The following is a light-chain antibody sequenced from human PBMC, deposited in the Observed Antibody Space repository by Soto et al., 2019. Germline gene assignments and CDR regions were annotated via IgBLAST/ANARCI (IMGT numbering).Light chain of an antibody. CDR2: ATS. V-gene: IGKV1-39*01. J-gene: IGKJ5*01. CDR1: QSISKY. Sequence: IHMTQSASSLSASVGDRVTLTCRATQSISKYLNWYQQKQEKAPKRLIYATSSLHGGVPSRFSGSGYRTDFNLTITHLQSEDFATYYCQHYLNYPITFGQGTRLEIK. CDR3: QHYLNYPIT.